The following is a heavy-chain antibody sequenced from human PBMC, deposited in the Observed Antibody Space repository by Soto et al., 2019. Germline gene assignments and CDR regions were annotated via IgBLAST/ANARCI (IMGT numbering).Heavy chain of an antibody. D-gene: IGHD2-15*01. V-gene: IGHV1-18*01. Sequence: ASVKVSCKASGYTFTSYGISWVRQAPGQGLEWMGWISAYNGNTNYAQKLQGRVTMTTDTSTSTAYMELRSLRSDDTAVYYCARDRELDCSGGSCYSHYYYGMDVWGQGTTVTVSS. CDR3: ARDRELDCSGGSCYSHYYYGMDV. J-gene: IGHJ6*02. CDR2: ISAYNGNT. CDR1: GYTFTSYG.